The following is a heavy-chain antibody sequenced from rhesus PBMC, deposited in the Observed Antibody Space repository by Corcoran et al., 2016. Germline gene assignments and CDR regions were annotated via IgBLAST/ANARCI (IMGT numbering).Heavy chain of an antibody. D-gene: IGHD3-3*01. CDR2: IDPSDSDT. CDR3: AKGPYYNFWTGYYEEGYGLDS. V-gene: IGHV5-2*01. Sequence: EVQLVQSGAEVKRPGESLKISCKTSGYSFTSYWISWVRQMPGKGLEWMGAIDPSDSDTRYTPVFQGQVTISADKSISTAYLQWSSLKASDTATYYCAKGPYYNFWTGYYEEGYGLDSWGQGVVVTVSS. CDR1: GYSFTSYW. J-gene: IGHJ6*01.